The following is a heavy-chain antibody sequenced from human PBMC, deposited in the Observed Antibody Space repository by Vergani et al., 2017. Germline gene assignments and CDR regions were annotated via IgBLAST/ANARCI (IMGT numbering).Heavy chain of an antibody. V-gene: IGHV3-66*02. CDR2: IYSGGNT. Sequence: EVQLVESGGNLAQPGGSLRLSCAVSGFPVSTNYMTWVRQAPGRGLEWVSVIYSGGNTVYTYSVKGRFTISRDNSKKMLYLQMNSLRIEDTATYYSARGLLFFVDWGQGTLVIVSS. J-gene: IGHJ4*02. D-gene: IGHD3-10*01. CDR3: ARGLLFFVD. CDR1: GFPVSTNY.